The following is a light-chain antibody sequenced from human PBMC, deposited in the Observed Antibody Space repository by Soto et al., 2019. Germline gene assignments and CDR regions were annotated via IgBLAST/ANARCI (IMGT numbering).Light chain of an antibody. CDR2: QVS. CDR1: SSDVGASEY. J-gene: IGLJ1*01. V-gene: IGLV2-8*01. CDR3: TSYTSSYIFV. Sequence: QSVLTQPPSASGSPGQSVTISCTGTSSDVGASEYVSWYQQHPGKAPKLRIYQVSKRPSGVPDRFSGSRSGNTASLTVSGLQAEDEADYYCTSYTSSYIFVLGGGNKITVL.